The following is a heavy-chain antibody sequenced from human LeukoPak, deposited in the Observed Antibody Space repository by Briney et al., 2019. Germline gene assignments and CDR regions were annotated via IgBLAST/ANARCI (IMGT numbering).Heavy chain of an antibody. D-gene: IGHD3-10*01. CDR3: ARDGSHFGDSFGRAFDI. CDR2: IYYSGST. V-gene: IGHV4-39*07. Sequence: SSETLSLTCVVSGGSISSSSYYWGWIRQPPGKGLEWIGSIYYSGSTYYNPSLKSRVTISVDTSRRQFSLRLSSVTAADTGVYYCARDGSHFGDSFGRAFDIWGQGTVVAVSS. CDR1: GGSISSSSYY. J-gene: IGHJ3*02.